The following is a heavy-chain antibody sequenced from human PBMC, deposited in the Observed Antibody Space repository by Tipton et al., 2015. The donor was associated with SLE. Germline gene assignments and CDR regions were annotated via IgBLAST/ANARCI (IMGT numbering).Heavy chain of an antibody. CDR3: GRGAWFDP. CDR1: GFTFTSSA. V-gene: IGHV7-4-1*02. Sequence: QLVQSGSELKKPGASVTVSCEASGFTFTSSAINWVRQAPGQGLEWMGWINTDSGIPTYAPDFTGRFVFSLDRSVTTAYLQITSLKAEDTAIYYCGRGAWFDPWGQGTLVTVSS. CDR2: INTDSGIP. D-gene: IGHD3-16*01. J-gene: IGHJ5*02.